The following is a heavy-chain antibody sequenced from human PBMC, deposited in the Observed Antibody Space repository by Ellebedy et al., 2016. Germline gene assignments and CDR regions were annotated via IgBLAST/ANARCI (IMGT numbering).Heavy chain of an antibody. Sequence: SGPTLVKPTQTLTLTCTFSGFSLSTSGVGVGWIRQPPGKALEWLALIYWDDDIYYSPSLGSRVTVTKDTSKNQVVLTLTNIDPVDTATYYCARRLTVEATYDYWGQGTLVTVSS. D-gene: IGHD1-26*01. CDR1: GFSLSTSGVG. V-gene: IGHV2-5*02. CDR2: IYWDDDI. J-gene: IGHJ4*02. CDR3: ARRLTVEATYDY.